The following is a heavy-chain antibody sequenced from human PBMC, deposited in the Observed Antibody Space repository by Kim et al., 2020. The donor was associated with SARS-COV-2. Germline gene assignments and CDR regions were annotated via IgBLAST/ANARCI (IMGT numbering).Heavy chain of an antibody. V-gene: IGHV3-30*04. CDR1: GFTFSSYA. CDR2: ISYDGSNK. D-gene: IGHD3-3*01. J-gene: IGHJ6*02. CDR3: ARAIGGNYYYGMDV. Sequence: GGSLRLSCAASGFTFSSYAMHWVRQAPGKGLEWVAVISYDGSNKYYADSVKGRFTISRDNSKNTLYLQMNSLRAEDTAVYYCARAIGGNYYYGMDVWGQGTTVTVSS.